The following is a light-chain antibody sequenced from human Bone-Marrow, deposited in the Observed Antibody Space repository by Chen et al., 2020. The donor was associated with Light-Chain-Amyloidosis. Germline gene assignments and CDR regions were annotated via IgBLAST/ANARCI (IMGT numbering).Light chain of an antibody. CDR1: NIGSTS. V-gene: IGLV3-21*02. J-gene: IGLJ3*02. CDR2: DDS. CDR3: QVWDRSSDRPV. Sequence: SYVLTQPSSVSVAPGQTATIACGGNNIGSTSVHWYQQTPGQAPPLVVYDDSDRPSGIPERLSGSNSGNTATLTISRVEAGDEAGYYCQVWDRSSDRPVFGGGTKLTVL.